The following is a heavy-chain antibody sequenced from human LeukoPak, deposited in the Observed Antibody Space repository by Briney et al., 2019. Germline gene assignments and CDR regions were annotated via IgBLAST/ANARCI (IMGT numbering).Heavy chain of an antibody. Sequence: ASVKVSCKTSGYSENFYGITWVRQAPGQGLEWMGWISAYNGNTNYAQKLQGRVTMTTDTSTSTAYMELRSLRSDDTAVYYCARETVAHYYMDVWGKGTTVTISS. CDR2: ISAYNGNT. V-gene: IGHV1-18*01. J-gene: IGHJ6*03. CDR3: ARETVAHYYMDV. D-gene: IGHD4-23*01. CDR1: GYSENFYG.